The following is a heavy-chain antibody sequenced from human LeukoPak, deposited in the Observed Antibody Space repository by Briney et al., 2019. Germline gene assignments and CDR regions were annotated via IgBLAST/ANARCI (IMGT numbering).Heavy chain of an antibody. Sequence: ASVKVSCKASGYTFTIYGISWVRQAPGQGLEWMGWISPNNGDTKYAQKLQGRVTMTEDTSTNTAYMELRSLTSDDTAVYFCARDGGREVATITPNWFDPWGQGTLVTVSS. CDR2: ISPNNGDT. J-gene: IGHJ5*02. D-gene: IGHD5-24*01. CDR1: GYTFTIYG. CDR3: ARDGGREVATITPNWFDP. V-gene: IGHV1-18*01.